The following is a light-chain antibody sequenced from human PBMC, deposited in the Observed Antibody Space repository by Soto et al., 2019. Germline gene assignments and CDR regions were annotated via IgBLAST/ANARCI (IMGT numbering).Light chain of an antibody. CDR3: QQRSNGLT. CDR2: DAS. V-gene: IGKV3-11*01. Sequence: IVLTQSPATLSLSPGERATLSCRASQSVSSFLAWYQQKPGQAPRLLIYDASNRATGTPARFSGSGSGTDFTLTISSLEPEDFAVYYCQQRSNGLTFGGGTKVDIK. J-gene: IGKJ4*01. CDR1: QSVSSF.